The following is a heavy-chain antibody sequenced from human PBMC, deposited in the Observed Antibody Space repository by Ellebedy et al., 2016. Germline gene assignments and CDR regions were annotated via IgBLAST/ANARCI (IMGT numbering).Heavy chain of an antibody. CDR1: GVTLSYYA. CDR2: ISYDGTNK. J-gene: IGHJ4*02. V-gene: IGHV3-30*18. Sequence: GESLKISXAASGVTLSYYAIHWVRQAPGKGLEWVAVISYDGTNKYYSDSVKGRFTVSRDNFKNMVYLEMNRLRAEDTAVYYCANMATVTQGGVFDCWGQGTLVTVSS. CDR3: ANMATVTQGGVFDC. D-gene: IGHD4-17*01.